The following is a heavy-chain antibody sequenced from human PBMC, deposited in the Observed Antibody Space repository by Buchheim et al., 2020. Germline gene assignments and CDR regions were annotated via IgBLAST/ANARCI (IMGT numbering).Heavy chain of an antibody. D-gene: IGHD3-10*01. Sequence: EVQLLESGGGLVQPGGSLRLSCAASGFTFSSYAMSWVRQAPGKGLEWVSAISGSGGSTYYADSVQGRFPISRDNSKHTLYLQMNSLRAEDTAVYYCAKGHPGKISGRMHYFDYWGQGTL. J-gene: IGHJ4*02. CDR1: GFTFSSYA. CDR3: AKGHPGKISGRMHYFDY. CDR2: ISGSGGST. V-gene: IGHV3-23*01.